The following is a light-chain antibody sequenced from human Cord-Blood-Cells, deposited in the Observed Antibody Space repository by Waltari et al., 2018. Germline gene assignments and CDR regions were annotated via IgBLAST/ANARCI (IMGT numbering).Light chain of an antibody. CDR2: WAS. J-gene: IGKJ2*03. CDR3: QQYYSTPLS. V-gene: IGKV4-1*01. Sequence: GERATINCKSSQSVLYSSNNKNYLAWYQQKPGQSPKLLIYWASTRESGVPDRFSGSGSGTDFTLTISSLQAEDVAVYYCQQYYSTPLSFGQGTKLEIK. CDR1: QSVLYSSNNKNY.